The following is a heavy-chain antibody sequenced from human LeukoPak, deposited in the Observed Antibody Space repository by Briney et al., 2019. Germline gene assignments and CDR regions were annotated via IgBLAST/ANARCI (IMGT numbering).Heavy chain of an antibody. CDR2: ITNSGGTT. CDR3: AKRGGSGSYSGYFDY. D-gene: IGHD1-26*01. J-gene: IGHJ4*02. CDR1: GLTFTTYA. V-gene: IGHV3-23*01. Sequence: GGSLRLSCAASGLTFTTYAMNWVRQAPGKGLEWVSAITNSGGTTYYADSVKGRFTSSRDNSKNTLYLQMNSLRAEDTAVYYCAKRGGSGSYSGYFDYWGQGTLVTVSS.